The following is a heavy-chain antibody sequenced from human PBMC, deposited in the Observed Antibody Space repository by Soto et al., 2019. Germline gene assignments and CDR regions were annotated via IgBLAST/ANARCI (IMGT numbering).Heavy chain of an antibody. CDR1: GGTFSSYA. D-gene: IGHD3-22*01. V-gene: IGHV1-69*01. Sequence: QVQLVQSGAEVKKPGSSVKVSCKASGGTFSSYAISWVRQAPGQGLEWMGGIIPIFGTANYAQKFQGRVTITADESTSTGYMELSSLRSEDTAVYYCARPYYYDSSGYWGQFDYWGQGTLVTVSS. J-gene: IGHJ4*02. CDR2: IIPIFGTA. CDR3: ARPYYYDSSGYWGQFDY.